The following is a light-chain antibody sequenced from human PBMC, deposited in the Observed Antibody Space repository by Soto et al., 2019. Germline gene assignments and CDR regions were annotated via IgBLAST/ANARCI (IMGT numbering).Light chain of an antibody. CDR1: QSISRS. CDR3: QQYNSYSPT. J-gene: IGKJ1*01. V-gene: IGKV1-5*01. Sequence: DIKMAHSPSTLSASVGDRVIITCRASQSISRSLAWYQQKPGKAPRLLIYDVSTLESGVPSRFSGSGSGTEFTLTISSLQPDDSATYYCQQYNSYSPTFGQGTKVDIK. CDR2: DVS.